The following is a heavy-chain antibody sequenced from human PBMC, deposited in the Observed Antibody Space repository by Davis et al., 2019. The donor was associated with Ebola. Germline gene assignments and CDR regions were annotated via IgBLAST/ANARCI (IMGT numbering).Heavy chain of an antibody. CDR1: GFTFSGYY. D-gene: IGHD6-13*01. J-gene: IGHJ6*02. Sequence: MPSGTLSLSCAVYGFTFSGYYWCCIRHPPGKGLEWLGEINHSGSTNYNPSLKSRVIISVDTSKNQFSLKLSSVTAADTAVYYCARGPGARIAAAGRYYYYGMDVWGQGNKVTVSS. V-gene: IGHV4-34*01. CDR2: INHSGST. CDR3: ARGPGARIAAAGRYYYYGMDV.